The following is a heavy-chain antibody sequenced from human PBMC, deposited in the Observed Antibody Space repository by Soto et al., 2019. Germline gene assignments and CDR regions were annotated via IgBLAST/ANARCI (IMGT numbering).Heavy chain of an antibody. V-gene: IGHV1-69*02. Sequence: QVQLVQSGAELKKPGSSVKVSCKASGGTFSSYTISWVRQAPGQGLEWMGRIIPILGIANYAQKFQGRVTITADKSTSTAYMELSSLRSEDTAVYYCARAVEGYCSSTSCSLGDYWGQGTLVTVSS. D-gene: IGHD2-2*01. J-gene: IGHJ4*02. CDR2: IIPILGIA. CDR1: GGTFSSYT. CDR3: ARAVEGYCSSTSCSLGDY.